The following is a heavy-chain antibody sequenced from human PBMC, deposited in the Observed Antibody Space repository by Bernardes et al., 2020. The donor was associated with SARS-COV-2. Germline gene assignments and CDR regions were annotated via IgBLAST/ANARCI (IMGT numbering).Heavy chain of an antibody. D-gene: IGHD3-10*01. CDR1: GDSISIDNYY. V-gene: IGHV4-61*02. CDR3: ARTSYGSGSYYF. Sequence: SETLSLTCTVSGDSISIDNYYWSWIRQPAGRGLVWIVRISGSGSTYYNPSIKSRLTISVDTSKNQFTLRLNSVTAADTALYYCARTSYGSGSYYFWGQGILVTVSS. J-gene: IGHJ4*02. CDR2: ISGSGST.